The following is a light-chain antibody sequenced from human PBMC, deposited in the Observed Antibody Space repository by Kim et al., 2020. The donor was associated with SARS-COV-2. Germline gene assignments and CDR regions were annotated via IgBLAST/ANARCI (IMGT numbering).Light chain of an antibody. CDR1: QSVSSGY. CDR3: QQYGSSPRT. Sequence: SPGEGATLSCRASQSVSSGYLAWYQQKPGQAPRLLIYGAYTRATGIPDRFGGSGSGTDFTLTISRLEPEDFAVYYCQQYGSSPRTFGQWTKVDIK. J-gene: IGKJ1*01. V-gene: IGKV3-20*01. CDR2: GAY.